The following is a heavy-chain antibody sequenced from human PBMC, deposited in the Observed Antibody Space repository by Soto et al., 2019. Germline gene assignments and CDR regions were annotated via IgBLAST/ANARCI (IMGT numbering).Heavy chain of an antibody. V-gene: IGHV3-7*01. CDR1: GFTFSSYW. CDR3: YCGSTDY. D-gene: IGHD1-26*01. Sequence: EVPLVESGGGLVQPGGSLRLSCAASGFTFSSYWMSWVRQAPGQGLEWVANIKQDGSEKNYVDSVKGRFTISRDNAKNSLYLQMNGLRAEDTAVYFCYCGSTDYWGQGTLVTVSS. J-gene: IGHJ4*02. CDR2: IKQDGSEK.